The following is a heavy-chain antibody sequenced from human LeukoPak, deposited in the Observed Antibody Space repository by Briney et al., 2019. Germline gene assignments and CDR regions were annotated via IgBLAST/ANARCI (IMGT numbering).Heavy chain of an antibody. Sequence: GGSLRLSCAASGFTFGSYAMSWVRQAPGKGLVWVSAISTGGTTHFADSVEGRFTISRDNSKNTLYLEMNSLRSEDTAVYYCAKGHVDSGGYYYFEYWGQGTLVTVSS. D-gene: IGHD3-22*01. CDR1: GFTFGSYA. CDR3: AKGHVDSGGYYYFEY. CDR2: ISTGGTT. J-gene: IGHJ4*02. V-gene: IGHV3-23*01.